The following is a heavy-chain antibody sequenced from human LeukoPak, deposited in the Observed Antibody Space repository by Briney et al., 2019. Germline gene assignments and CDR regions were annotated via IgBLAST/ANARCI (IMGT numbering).Heavy chain of an antibody. J-gene: IGHJ4*02. Sequence: GGSLRLSCAASGFTFSDSYMTWIRQPPGKGLELLSYISGSSSDVNYIDSVRGRFTISRDNAKNSLYLHMNSLQTEDTAVYYCTTRRWAQEMATIPYYFNYWGQGTLVTVSS. CDR2: ISGSSSDV. D-gene: IGHD5-24*01. CDR1: GFTFSDSY. V-gene: IGHV3-11*01. CDR3: TTRRWAQEMATIPYYFNY.